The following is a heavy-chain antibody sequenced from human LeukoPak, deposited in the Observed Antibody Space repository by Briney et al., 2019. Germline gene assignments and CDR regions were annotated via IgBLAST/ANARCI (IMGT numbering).Heavy chain of an antibody. CDR2: INPSGGST. CDR3: AREGKSFYGSARDNWFDP. J-gene: IGHJ5*02. CDR1: GYTFTKYY. D-gene: IGHD3-10*01. Sequence: GASVKVSCKASGYTFTKYYMHWVRQAPGQGLEWMGIINPSGGSTSYAQKFQGRVTMTRDTSTSTVYMELSSLRSEDTAVYYCAREGKSFYGSARDNWFDPWGQGTLVTVSS. V-gene: IGHV1-46*01.